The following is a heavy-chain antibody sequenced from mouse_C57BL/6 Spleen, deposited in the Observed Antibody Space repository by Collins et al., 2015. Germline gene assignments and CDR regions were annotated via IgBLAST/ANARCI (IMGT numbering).Heavy chain of an antibody. J-gene: IGHJ3*01. D-gene: IGHD2-1*01. CDR3: ARNFYYGNYWFAY. V-gene: IGHV2-2*02. CDR1: GFSLTSYG. Sequence: QVQLKQSGPGLVQPSQSLSITCTVSGFSLTSYGVHWVRQSPGKGLEWLGVIWSGGSTDYNAAFISRLSISKDNSKSQVFFKMNSLQANDTAIYYCARNFYYGNYWFAYWGQGTLVTVSA. CDR2: IWSGGST.